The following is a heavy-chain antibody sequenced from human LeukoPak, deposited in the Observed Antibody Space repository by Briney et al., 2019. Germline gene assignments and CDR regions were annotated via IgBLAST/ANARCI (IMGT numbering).Heavy chain of an antibody. CDR1: GDSVSSNSAA. J-gene: IGHJ5*02. CDR3: AREVVVVVAATPGWFDP. Sequence: SQTLSLTCAISGDSVSSNSAAWNWIRQSSSRGLEWLGRTYYRSKWYNDYAVSVKSRITINPDTSKNQFSLQLNSVTPEDTAVYYCAREVVVVVAATPGWFDPWGQGTLVTVSS. CDR2: TYYRSKWYN. D-gene: IGHD2-15*01. V-gene: IGHV6-1*01.